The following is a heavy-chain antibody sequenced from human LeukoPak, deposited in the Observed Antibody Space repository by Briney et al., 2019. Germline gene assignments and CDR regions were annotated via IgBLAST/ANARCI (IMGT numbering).Heavy chain of an antibody. CDR2: ISGSGGST. Sequence: GGSLRLSCAASGFTFSSYAMSWVRQAPGKGLEWVSAISGSGGSTYYADSVKGRFTISRDNSKNTLYLQMNSLRAEDTAVYYCAKWVLGRSFYEPDYWGQGTLVTVSS. V-gene: IGHV3-23*01. CDR3: AKWVLGRSFYEPDY. D-gene: IGHD3-3*01. CDR1: GFTFSSYA. J-gene: IGHJ4*02.